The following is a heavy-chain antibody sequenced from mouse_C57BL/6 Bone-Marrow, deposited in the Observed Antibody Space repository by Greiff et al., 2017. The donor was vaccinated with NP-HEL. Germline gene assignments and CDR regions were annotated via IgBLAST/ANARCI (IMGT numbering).Heavy chain of an antibody. J-gene: IGHJ2*01. CDR3: ARASTTVVALDY. V-gene: IGHV1-81*01. CDR2: IYPRSGNT. D-gene: IGHD1-1*01. Sequence: QVQLQQSGAELARPGASVKLSCKASGYTFTSYGISWVKQRTGQGLEWIGEIYPRSGNTYYNEKFKGKATLTADKSSSTASMVLRSLTSEDSAVYFCARASTTVVALDYWGQGTTLTVSS. CDR1: GYTFTSYG.